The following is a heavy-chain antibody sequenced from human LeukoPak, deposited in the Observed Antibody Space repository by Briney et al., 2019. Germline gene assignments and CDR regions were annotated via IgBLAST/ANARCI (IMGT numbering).Heavy chain of an antibody. CDR2: INSDGSSP. V-gene: IGHV3-74*01. J-gene: IGHJ4*02. CDR1: GFTFSSYW. CDR3: AKWARYCTNGGGYYFDY. Sequence: GGSLRLSCAASGFTFSSYWMHWVRQAPGKGLVWVSRINSDGSSPSYADSVKGRFTISRDNSKNTLYLQMNSLRAGDTSVYYCAKWARYCTNGGGYYFDYWGQGTLVTVSS. D-gene: IGHD2-8*01.